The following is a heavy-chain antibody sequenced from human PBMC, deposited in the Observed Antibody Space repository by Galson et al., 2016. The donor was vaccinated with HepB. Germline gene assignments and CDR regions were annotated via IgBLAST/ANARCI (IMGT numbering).Heavy chain of an antibody. CDR3: ARLLGGKTVTFDY. Sequence: ETLSLTCTVSGASIRSDYWSWFRQSPGKGLEWIAYAYHTGGVNFNRSLKTRITMAVDTSKNQFSLKLTSVTVADTAVYYCARLLGGKTVTFDYWGQGTLLTVSS. CDR2: AYHTGGV. J-gene: IGHJ4*02. CDR1: GASIRSDY. D-gene: IGHD4-17*01. V-gene: IGHV4-59*08.